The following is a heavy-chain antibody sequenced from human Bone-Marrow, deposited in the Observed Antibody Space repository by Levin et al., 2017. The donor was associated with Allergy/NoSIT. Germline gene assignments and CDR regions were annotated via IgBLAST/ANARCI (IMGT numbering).Heavy chain of an antibody. CDR2: ISGIGNNI. Sequence: PGGSLRLSCAGSGFIFSNYAMGWVRQAPGKGLEWVSAISGIGNNIYYADSVNGRFTFSRDNSKNTVYLQMSTLRAEDTAIYYCARSAYKDSRGYYYDHWGQGILVTVSS. D-gene: IGHD3-22*01. V-gene: IGHV3-23*01. CDR3: ARSAYKDSRGYYYDH. CDR1: GFIFSNYA. J-gene: IGHJ5*02.